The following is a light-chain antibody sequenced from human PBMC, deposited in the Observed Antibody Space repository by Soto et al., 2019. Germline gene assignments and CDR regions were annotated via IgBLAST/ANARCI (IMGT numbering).Light chain of an antibody. CDR1: SSDVGGYNY. CDR2: DVT. CDR3: TSFTSGSPPYV. V-gene: IGLV2-14*03. J-gene: IGLJ1*01. Sequence: QSVLTQPASVSGSPGQSITISCAGTSSDVGGYNYVSWYQQLPGKAPQLVIYDVTHRPSGVSDRFSGSRSGNTASLTISGLQAEDEANYSCTSFTSGSPPYVLGTGTKVTVL.